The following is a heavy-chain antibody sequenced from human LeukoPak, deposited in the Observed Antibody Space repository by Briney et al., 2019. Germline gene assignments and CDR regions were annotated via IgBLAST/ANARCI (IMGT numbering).Heavy chain of an antibody. V-gene: IGHV3-33*01. J-gene: IGHJ4*02. Sequence: AGGSLRLSCAASGFTFSSYGMPWVRQAPGKGLEWVAVIWYDGSNKYYADSVKGRFTISRDNSKNTLYLQMNSLRAEDTAVYYCARDLAYSSSTLDYWGQGTLVTVSS. CDR3: ARDLAYSSSTLDY. D-gene: IGHD6-6*01. CDR2: IWYDGSNK. CDR1: GFTFSSYG.